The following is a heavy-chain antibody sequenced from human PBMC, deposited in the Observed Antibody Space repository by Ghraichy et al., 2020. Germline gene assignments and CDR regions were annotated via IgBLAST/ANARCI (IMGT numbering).Heavy chain of an antibody. V-gene: IGHV4-39*01. CDR1: GASISSDSYY. D-gene: IGHD6-19*01. J-gene: IGHJ4*02. Sequence: SETLSLTCTVSGASISSDSYYWGWIRQPPGKGLEWIGSIYYAGNTYYNPSLKSRVTISVDTSKSQFSLRLSSVTAADTAVYYCVRPSASGWMDFYFWGQGTLVTVSS. CDR2: IYYAGNT. CDR3: VRPSASGWMDFYF.